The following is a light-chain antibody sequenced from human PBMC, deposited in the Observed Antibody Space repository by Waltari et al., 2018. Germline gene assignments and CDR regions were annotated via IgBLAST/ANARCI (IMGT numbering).Light chain of an antibody. CDR2: DVS. CDR3: SSYVSSSTLEL. Sequence: QSALTQPPSVSGSPGQSITISSTGTSSDLGGYNYISCYQQLPGRAPKLIIDDVSNRPSGVSNRFSGSKSGNTASLTISGLQGEDEADYYCSSYVSSSTLELFGGGTSLAVL. CDR1: SSDLGGYNY. V-gene: IGLV2-14*03. J-gene: IGLJ2*01.